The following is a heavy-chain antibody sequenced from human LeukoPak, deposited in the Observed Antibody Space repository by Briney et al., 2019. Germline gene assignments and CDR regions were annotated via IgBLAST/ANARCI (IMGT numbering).Heavy chain of an antibody. CDR2: IYFTGSA. D-gene: IGHD1-14*01. J-gene: IGHJ3*02. Sequence: PSETLSLTWSVSGXSINNYYRSWIRQPPGKRLEWVGWIYFTGSAGYNPSLKSRVTISVDTSKKQFSLKLTSVTAADTAVYYCARHEPAWRGAFDIWGQGTMVTVSS. V-gene: IGHV4-59*08. CDR1: GXSINNYY. CDR3: ARHEPAWRGAFDI.